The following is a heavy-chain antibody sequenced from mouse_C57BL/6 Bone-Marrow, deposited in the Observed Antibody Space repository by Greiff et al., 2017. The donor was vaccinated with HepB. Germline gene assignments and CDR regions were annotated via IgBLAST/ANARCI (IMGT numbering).Heavy chain of an antibody. CDR2: ISDGGSYT. CDR1: GFTFSSYA. V-gene: IGHV5-4*01. D-gene: IGHD1-1*01. J-gene: IGHJ1*03. Sequence: EVMLVESGGGLVKPGGSLKLSCTASGFTFSSYAMSWVRQTPEKRLEWVATISDGGSYTYYPDNVKGRFTITRDNAKNKLYMQMSHLKSEDTAKYYGARETITKVVARGYFDVWGTGTTVTVSS. CDR3: ARETITKVVARGYFDV.